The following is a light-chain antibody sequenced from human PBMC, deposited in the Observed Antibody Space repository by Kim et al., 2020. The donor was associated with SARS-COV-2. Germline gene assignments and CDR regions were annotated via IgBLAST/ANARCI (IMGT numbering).Light chain of an antibody. V-gene: IGKV1-39*01. CDR1: QYIGDS. CDR2: GSS. J-gene: IGKJ1*01. Sequence: ASVGDRVSITCRESQYIGDSVKWYQYTPGEATTLLLSGSSTVESGVPSRFSGAGSGTYFTLTISSLQPEDVATYYCQQSYSTPLTFGQGTKVDIK. CDR3: QQSYSTPLT.